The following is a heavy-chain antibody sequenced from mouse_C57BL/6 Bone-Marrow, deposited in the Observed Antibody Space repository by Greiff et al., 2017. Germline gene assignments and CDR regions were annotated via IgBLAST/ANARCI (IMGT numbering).Heavy chain of an antibody. Sequence: VQLQQSGPELVKPGASVKISCKASGYSFTGYYMNWVKQSPEKSLEWIGEINPSTGGTTYNQKFKAKATLTVDKSSSTAYMQLKILTSGDSAVYYCARGGGSSHWYFDVWGKGTTVTVSS. CDR3: ARGGGSSHWYFDV. V-gene: IGHV1-42*01. D-gene: IGHD1-1*01. CDR1: GYSFTGYY. J-gene: IGHJ1*03. CDR2: INPSTGGT.